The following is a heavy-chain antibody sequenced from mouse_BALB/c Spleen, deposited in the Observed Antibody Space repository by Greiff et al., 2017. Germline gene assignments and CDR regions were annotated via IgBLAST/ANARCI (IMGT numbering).Heavy chain of an antibody. V-gene: IGHV5-4*02. CDR3: ARDAPYYGNY. J-gene: IGHJ3*01. Sequence: EVQLVESGGGLVKPGGSLKLSCAASGFTFSDYYMYWVRQTPEKRLEWVATISDGGSYTYYPDSVKGRFTISRDNAKNNLYLQMSSLKSEDTAMYYCARDAPYYGNYWGQGTLVTVSA. CDR2: ISDGGSYT. CDR1: GFTFSDYY. D-gene: IGHD2-10*01.